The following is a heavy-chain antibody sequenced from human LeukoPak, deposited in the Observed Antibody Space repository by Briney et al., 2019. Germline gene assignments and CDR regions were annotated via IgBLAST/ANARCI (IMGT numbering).Heavy chain of an antibody. J-gene: IGHJ3*02. CDR1: GFTFSDDY. Sequence: GGSLRLSCAASGFTFSDDYMSCSRQAPGKGLEWVSYISSSGSTIYYADSVKGRFTISRDNAKNSLYLQINSLRAEDTAVYYCATPGIVVVTTDAFDIWGQGTMVTVSS. CDR2: ISSSGSTI. CDR3: ATPGIVVVTTDAFDI. D-gene: IGHD3-22*01. V-gene: IGHV3-11*01.